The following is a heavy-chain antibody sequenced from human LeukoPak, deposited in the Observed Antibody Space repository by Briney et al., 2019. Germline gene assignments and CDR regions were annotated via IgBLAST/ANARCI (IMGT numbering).Heavy chain of an antibody. Sequence: PGGSLRLSCAASGFIFSTYGLHWVRQAPGKGLEWVAVIFSDGYTKYYAASVKDRFTISRDNSKNTLYLHMNSLIPGDTGVYYCARASGPFDFWGQGTLLNVSS. CDR2: IFSDGYTK. CDR3: ARASGPFDF. J-gene: IGHJ4*02. D-gene: IGHD3-10*01. V-gene: IGHV3-33*01. CDR1: GFIFSTYG.